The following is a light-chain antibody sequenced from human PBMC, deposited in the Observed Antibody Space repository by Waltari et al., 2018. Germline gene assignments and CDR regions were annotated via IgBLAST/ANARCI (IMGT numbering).Light chain of an antibody. Sequence: DIVMTQSPDSLAVSLGARATISCKSSQSLLYSLNNKNYLAWYQQKPGQPPKLLISWASTRKSGVPDRFSGSGSGTDFTLIVSSLQAEDVAVYYCQQYYSTPPTFGQGTRVEIK. CDR3: QQYYSTPPT. V-gene: IGKV4-1*01. J-gene: IGKJ1*01. CDR2: WAS. CDR1: QSLLYSLNNKNY.